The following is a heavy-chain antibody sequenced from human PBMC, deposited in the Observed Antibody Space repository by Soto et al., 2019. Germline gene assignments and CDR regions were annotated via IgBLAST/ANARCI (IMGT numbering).Heavy chain of an antibody. Sequence: QGQLVQSGAEVKKPGASVKVSCKASGYKFSSYALSWVRQAPGQGLEWLGWISVDSGNTKYVQSLQDRVSMTTDTSTSTAYMELTILRSEDTAVYYCARRNNAFPIWGQGTMVTVSS. V-gene: IGHV1-18*01. J-gene: IGHJ3*02. D-gene: IGHD4-4*01. CDR2: ISVDSGNT. CDR3: ARRNNAFPI. CDR1: GYKFSSYA.